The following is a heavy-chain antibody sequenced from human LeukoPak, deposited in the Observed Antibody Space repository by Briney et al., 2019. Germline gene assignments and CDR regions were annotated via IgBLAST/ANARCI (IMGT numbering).Heavy chain of an antibody. D-gene: IGHD1-26*01. CDR1: GGSISSYY. V-gene: IGHV4-59*01. CDR2: IYYSGST. Sequence: PSETLSLTCTVSGGSISSYYWSWIRQPPGKGLEWIGYIYYSGSTNYNPSLKSRVTISVDTSKNQFSLKLSSVTAADTAVYYCARTHSGSYQMGYYYYMDVWGKGTTVAVSS. CDR3: ARTHSGSYQMGYYYYMDV. J-gene: IGHJ6*03.